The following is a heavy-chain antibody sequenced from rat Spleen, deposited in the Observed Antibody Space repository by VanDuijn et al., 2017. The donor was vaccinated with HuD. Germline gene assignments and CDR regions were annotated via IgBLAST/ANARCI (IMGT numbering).Heavy chain of an antibody. V-gene: IGHV5-31*01. CDR3: TAHGNRISRFAY. D-gene: IGHD2-7*01. Sequence: EVQLVETGGGLVQPGRSLKLSCVASGFTFNRYWMYWVRQAPTKGLEWVASITNSGGSTYYRDSVKGRFTFSRDNAKSTLYLQMDSLRSEDTATYYCTAHGNRISRFAYWGQGVMVTVSS. CDR2: ITNSGGST. CDR1: GFTFNRYW. J-gene: IGHJ2*01.